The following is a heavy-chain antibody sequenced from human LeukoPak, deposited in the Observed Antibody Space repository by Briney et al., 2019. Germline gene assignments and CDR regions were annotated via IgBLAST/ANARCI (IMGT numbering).Heavy chain of an antibody. CDR3: ARGQGTVTTH. CDR2: INHSGSA. V-gene: IGHV4-34*01. J-gene: IGHJ4*02. D-gene: IGHD4-11*01. Sequence: SETLSLTCAVSGGSFSGYYWTWIRQPPGKGLEWIGEINHSGSANYNPSLMSRVTISLDTSKNHFSLNLSSVAAADTAVYYCARGQGTVTTHWGQGTLVTVSS. CDR1: GGSFSGYY.